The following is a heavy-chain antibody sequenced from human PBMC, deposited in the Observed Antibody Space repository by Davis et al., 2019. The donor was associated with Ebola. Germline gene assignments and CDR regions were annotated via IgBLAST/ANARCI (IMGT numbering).Heavy chain of an antibody. J-gene: IGHJ4*02. D-gene: IGHD1-1*01. CDR2: ISSSSSYT. CDR1: GFTFSTCA. V-gene: IGHV3-21*05. CDR3: ATMDSNGDY. Sequence: GESLKISCEASGFTFSTCAMNWVRQAPGKGLEWVSYISSSSSYTNYADSVKGRFTISRDNAKNSLYLQMNSLRTEDTALYYCATMDSNGDYWGQGTLVTVSS.